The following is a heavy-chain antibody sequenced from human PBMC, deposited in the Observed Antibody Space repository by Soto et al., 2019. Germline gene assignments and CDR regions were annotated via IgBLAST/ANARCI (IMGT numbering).Heavy chain of an antibody. D-gene: IGHD6-13*01. V-gene: IGHV3-73*01. CDR1: GFTLSGSA. Sequence: PGGSLRLSCAASGFTLSGSAMHWVRQASGKGLEWVGRIRGKANSYATAYAASVKGRFTISRDDSKNTAYLQMNSLKTEDTAVYYCTRPLWAAGTSYYYGMDVWGQGTTVTVYS. CDR2: IRGKANSYAT. CDR3: TRPLWAAGTSYYYGMDV. J-gene: IGHJ6*02.